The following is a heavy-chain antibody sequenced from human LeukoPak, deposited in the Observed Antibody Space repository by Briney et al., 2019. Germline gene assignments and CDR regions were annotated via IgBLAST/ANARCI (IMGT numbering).Heavy chain of an antibody. CDR1: GGSITSDY. CDR2: IFTSGST. V-gene: IGHV4-4*07. CDR3: SRGGANDL. J-gene: IGHJ5*02. Sequence: ASETLSLTCTVSGGSITSDYWSWIRQPAGKGLEWIGRIFTSGSTTYNPSLKSRVTMSLDTSKNQFFLKLSSVTAADTAAYFCSRGGANDLWGQGTLVTVSS. D-gene: IGHD4/OR15-4a*01.